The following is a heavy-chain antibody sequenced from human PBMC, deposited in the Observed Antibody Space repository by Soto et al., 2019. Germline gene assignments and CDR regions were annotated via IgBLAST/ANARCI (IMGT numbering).Heavy chain of an antibody. D-gene: IGHD2-15*01. V-gene: IGHV3-33*01. CDR1: GSTFSSNG. J-gene: IGHJ4*02. CDR2: IWHDGSNQ. Sequence: GGSLRLSCAASGSTFSSNGMHWVRQAPGKGLEWVAVIWHDGSNQYYADSVKGRFTISRDNSKNTLHLEMNSLRAEDTAVYYCARDCSGGSCLDYWGQGTLVTVSS. CDR3: ARDCSGGSCLDY.